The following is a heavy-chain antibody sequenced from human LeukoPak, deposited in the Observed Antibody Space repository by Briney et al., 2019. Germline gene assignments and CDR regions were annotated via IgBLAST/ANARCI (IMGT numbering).Heavy chain of an antibody. CDR1: GYTFTGYY. J-gene: IGHJ3*02. CDR3: PILGGVRGTKRAFDI. D-gene: IGHD3-10*01. CDR2: INPNSGGT. Sequence: ASVKVSCKASGYTFTGYYMHWVRQAPGQGLEWMGWINPNSGGTNYAQKFQGRVTMTRDTSISTAYMELSRLRSDDTAVYYCPILGGVRGTKRAFDIWGQGTMVTVSS. V-gene: IGHV1-2*02.